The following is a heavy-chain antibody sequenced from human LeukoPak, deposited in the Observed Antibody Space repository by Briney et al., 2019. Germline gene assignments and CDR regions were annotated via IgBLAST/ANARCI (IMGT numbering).Heavy chain of an antibody. CDR1: GGSISSYD. CDR2: ICYSGST. V-gene: IGHV4-59*01. J-gene: IGHJ5*02. D-gene: IGHD3-16*01. CDR3: ARAGTYYDYVWGPPHWFDP. Sequence: PSETLSLTCTVAGGSISSYDWSWVRQPPGKGLEWVGYICYSGSTNYNPSLKSRVTISVDTSKNQFSLKLSSVTAADTAVYYCARAGTYYDYVWGPPHWFDPWGQGTLVTVSS.